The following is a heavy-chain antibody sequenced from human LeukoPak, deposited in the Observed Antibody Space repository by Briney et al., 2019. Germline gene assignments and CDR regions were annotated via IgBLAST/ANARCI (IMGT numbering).Heavy chain of an antibody. Sequence: PGGSLRLSCVASGFTFSSYWMSWVRQAPGKGLEWVANIKQDGSEKYYVDSVKGRFTISRDNAKNSLYLQMNSLRAEDTALYYCARGAWTFDYWGQGTLVSVSS. V-gene: IGHV3-7*01. CDR2: IKQDGSEK. CDR3: ARGAWTFDY. CDR1: GFTFSSYW. D-gene: IGHD3/OR15-3a*01. J-gene: IGHJ4*02.